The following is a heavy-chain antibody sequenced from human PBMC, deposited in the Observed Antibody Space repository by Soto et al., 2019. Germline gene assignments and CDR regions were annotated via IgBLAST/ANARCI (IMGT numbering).Heavy chain of an antibody. Sequence: EVQLLESGGGLVQPGGSLILSCAASGLTFTSNVMNWVRQAPGKGLEWVSTISDSGVTTYYADSVKGRFTISRDNSKNTLYLHMSSLRGDDTAVYYCASQKWGIDYWRQGTLVTVFS. CDR2: ISDSGVTT. V-gene: IGHV3-23*01. CDR1: GLTFTSNV. D-gene: IGHD1-26*01. J-gene: IGHJ4*02. CDR3: ASQKWGIDY.